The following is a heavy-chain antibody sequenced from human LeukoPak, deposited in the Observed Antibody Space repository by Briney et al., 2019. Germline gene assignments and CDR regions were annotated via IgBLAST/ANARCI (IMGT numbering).Heavy chain of an antibody. CDR2: IYYSGST. D-gene: IGHD1-26*01. Sequence: SETLSLTCTVSGGSISSYYWSWIRQPPGKGLEWIGYIYYSGSTNYNPSLKSRVTISVDTSKNQSSLKLSSVTAADTAVYYCARGFGGSYPDAFDIWGQGTMVTVSS. CDR3: ARGFGGSYPDAFDI. V-gene: IGHV4-59*01. J-gene: IGHJ3*02. CDR1: GGSISSYY.